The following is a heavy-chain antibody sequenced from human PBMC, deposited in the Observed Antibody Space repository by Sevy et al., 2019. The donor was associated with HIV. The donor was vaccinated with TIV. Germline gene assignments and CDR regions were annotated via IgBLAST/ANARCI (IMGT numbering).Heavy chain of an antibody. Sequence: ASVKVSCKASGGTFSSYGISWVRQAPGQRLEWMGGISPVLGTVNCAQKFQGRVTITADESTKTAYMELSSLRSEDTAVYYCARGGGNGWYYFDYWGQETLVTVSS. CDR3: ARGGGNGWYYFDY. J-gene: IGHJ4*02. V-gene: IGHV1-69*13. D-gene: IGHD6-19*01. CDR2: ISPVLGTV. CDR1: GGTFSSYG.